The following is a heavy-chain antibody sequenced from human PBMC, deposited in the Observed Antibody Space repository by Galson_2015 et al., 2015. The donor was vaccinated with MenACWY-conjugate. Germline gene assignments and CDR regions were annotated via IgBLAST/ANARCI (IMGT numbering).Heavy chain of an antibody. Sequence: SVKVSCKASGYTFTSYGISWVRQAPGQGLEWMGWISAYNGNTNYAQKLQGRVTMTTDTSTSTAYMELRSLRSDDTAVYYCAGAEAAYYYDSSGYYYLYWGQGTLVTVSS. CDR2: ISAYNGNT. D-gene: IGHD3-22*01. CDR1: GYTFTSYG. V-gene: IGHV1-18*01. CDR3: AGAEAAYYYDSSGYYYLY. J-gene: IGHJ4*02.